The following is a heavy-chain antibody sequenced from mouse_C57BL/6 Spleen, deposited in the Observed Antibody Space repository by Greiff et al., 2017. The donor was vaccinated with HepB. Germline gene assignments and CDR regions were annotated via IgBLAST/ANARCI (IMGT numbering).Heavy chain of an antibody. V-gene: IGHV1-64*01. CDR2: IHPNSGST. Sequence: VQLQQSGAELVKPGASVKLSCKASGYTFTSYWMHWVKQRPGQGLEWIGMIHPNSGSTNYNEKFKSKATLTVDKSSSTAYMQLSSLTSEDSAVYYCARRGSNYYAMDYWGQGTSVTVSS. CDR3: ARRGSNYYAMDY. CDR1: GYTFTSYW. J-gene: IGHJ4*01.